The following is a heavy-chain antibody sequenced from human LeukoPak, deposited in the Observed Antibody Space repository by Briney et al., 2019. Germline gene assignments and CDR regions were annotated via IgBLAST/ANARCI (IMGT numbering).Heavy chain of an antibody. D-gene: IGHD5-24*01. V-gene: IGHV4-34*01. Sequence: PSETLSLTYAVYGGSFSGYHWTWIRQSPGKGLEWIGEINQSGNSNYNPSLKSRVTISVDTSKSQFSLKVKSVTAADTAVYYCARPKGGYKDGPHWAFDIWGQGTMVTISS. CDR2: INQSGNS. J-gene: IGHJ3*02. CDR3: ARPKGGYKDGPHWAFDI. CDR1: GGSFSGYH.